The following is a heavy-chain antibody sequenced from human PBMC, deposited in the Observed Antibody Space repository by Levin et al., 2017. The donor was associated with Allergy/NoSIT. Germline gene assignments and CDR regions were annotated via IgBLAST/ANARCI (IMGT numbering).Heavy chain of an antibody. CDR3: ARWGERLTYYYGSGSPGKYYFDY. Sequence: SETLSLTCAVYGGSFSGYYWSWIRQPPGKGLEWIGEINHSGSTNYNPSLKSRVTISVDTSKNQFSLKLSSVTAADTAVYYCARWGERLTYYYGSGSPGKYYFDYWGQGTLVTVSS. D-gene: IGHD3-10*01. V-gene: IGHV4-34*01. J-gene: IGHJ4*02. CDR2: INHSGST. CDR1: GGSFSGYY.